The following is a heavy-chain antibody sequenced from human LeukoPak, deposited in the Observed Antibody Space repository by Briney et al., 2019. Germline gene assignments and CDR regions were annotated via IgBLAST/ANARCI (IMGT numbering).Heavy chain of an antibody. J-gene: IGHJ4*02. V-gene: IGHV3-21*01. Sequence: GGSLRLSCAASGFTFSSYSMNWVRQAPGKGLEWVSSISSSSSYIYYADSVKGRFTISRDNAKNSLYLQMNSLRAEDTAVYYCARDLGEQWLAYYFDRWGQGTLVTVSS. D-gene: IGHD6-19*01. CDR1: GFTFSSYS. CDR2: ISSSSSYI. CDR3: ARDLGEQWLAYYFDR.